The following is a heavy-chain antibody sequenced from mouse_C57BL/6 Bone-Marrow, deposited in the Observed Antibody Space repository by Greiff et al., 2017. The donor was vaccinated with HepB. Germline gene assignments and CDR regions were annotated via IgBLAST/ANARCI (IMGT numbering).Heavy chain of an antibody. CDR3: TGLRGGFDY. CDR1: GFTFSNYW. Sequence: EVKLEESGGGLVQPGGSMKLSCVASGFTFSNYWKNWVRQSPEKGLEWVAQIRLKSDNYATHYAESVKGRFTISRDDSKSSVYLQMNNLRAEDTGIYYCTGLRGGFDYWGQGTTLTVSS. CDR2: IRLKSDNYAT. D-gene: IGHD1-1*01. J-gene: IGHJ2*01. V-gene: IGHV6-3*01.